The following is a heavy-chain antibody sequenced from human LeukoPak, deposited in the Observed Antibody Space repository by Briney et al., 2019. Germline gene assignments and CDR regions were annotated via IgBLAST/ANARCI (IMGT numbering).Heavy chain of an antibody. CDR2: ISAYNGNT. CDR1: GYTFTSYG. CDR3: ARDIDYYYYMDV. D-gene: IGHD2-15*01. Sequence: GASVKVSCKASGYTFTSYGMNWVRQAPGQGLEWMGWISAYNGNTNYAQKLQGRVTMTTDTSTSTAYMELRSLRSDDTAVYYCARDIDYYYYMDVWGKGTTVTISS. V-gene: IGHV1-18*01. J-gene: IGHJ6*03.